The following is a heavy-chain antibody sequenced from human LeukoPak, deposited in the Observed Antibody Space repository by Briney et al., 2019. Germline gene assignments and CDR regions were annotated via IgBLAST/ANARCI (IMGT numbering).Heavy chain of an antibody. Sequence: GGSLRVSCQGTGFMFSSDWMSWLRQAPGKGLDWVANIKQDASEKYYADSVKGRFTISRVNAKNSLYLQMNSLRPEDTAVYYCARDRRYYDSRGRSCDWFDPWGQGTLVTVSS. J-gene: IGHJ5*02. V-gene: IGHV3-7*01. CDR1: GFMFSSDW. CDR2: IKQDASEK. D-gene: IGHD3-22*01. CDR3: ARDRRYYDSRGRSCDWFDP.